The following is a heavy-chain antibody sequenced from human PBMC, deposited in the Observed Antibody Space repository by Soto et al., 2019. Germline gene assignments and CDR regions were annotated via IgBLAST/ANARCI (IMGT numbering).Heavy chain of an antibody. Sequence: GGSLRLSCAASGFTFSSYSMNWVRQAPGKGLEWVSYISSSTIYYADSVKGRFTISRDNAKNSLYLQMNSLRDEDTAVYYCARATAARHFDYWGKGTLVTVSS. J-gene: IGHJ4*02. V-gene: IGHV3-48*02. CDR3: ARATAARHFDY. CDR2: ISSSTI. D-gene: IGHD6-6*01. CDR1: GFTFSSYS.